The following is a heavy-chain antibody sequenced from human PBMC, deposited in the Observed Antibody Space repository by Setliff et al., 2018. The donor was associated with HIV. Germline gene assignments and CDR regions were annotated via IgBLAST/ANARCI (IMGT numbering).Heavy chain of an antibody. CDR3: SRDRATYFASAPSH. J-gene: IGHJ4*02. CDR1: GFPFGVYT. Sequence: GGSLRLSCKTSGFPFGVYTMNWVRQAPGKGLEWVASIRGKSFGGTREYAASVRGRFTISRDESKSIAYLQMDSLKTEDTAVYYCSRDRATYFASAPSHWGQGTLVTVSS. D-gene: IGHD2-21*01. V-gene: IGHV3-49*04. CDR2: IRGKSFGGTR.